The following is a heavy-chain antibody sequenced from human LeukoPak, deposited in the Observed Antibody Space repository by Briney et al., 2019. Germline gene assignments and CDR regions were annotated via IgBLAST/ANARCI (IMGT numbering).Heavy chain of an antibody. Sequence: GESLKISCKGSGYSFTNYWIGWVRQMPGKGLEWMGIIYPADSDTRYSPSFQGQVTISADKSISTAYLQWSSLKASDTAMYYCARLESYYYGSGPPGHTQYYFDYWGQGTLVTVSS. CDR2: IYPADSDT. CDR1: GYSFTNYW. D-gene: IGHD3-10*01. V-gene: IGHV5-51*01. CDR3: ARLESYYYGSGPPGHTQYYFDY. J-gene: IGHJ4*02.